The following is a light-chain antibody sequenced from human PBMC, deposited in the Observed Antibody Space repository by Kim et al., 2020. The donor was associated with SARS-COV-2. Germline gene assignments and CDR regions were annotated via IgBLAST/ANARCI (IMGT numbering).Light chain of an antibody. Sequence: LAITFSVPCQGASLRNYFASWHQQKPVQAPILVFYGKNNRHLGIPDLFSGSSSWNTASFTIPGAQAEDEADYYVKSLAISGNEWVFGGGTKLTVL. CDR1: SLRNYF. CDR3: KSLAISGNEWV. J-gene: IGLJ3*02. V-gene: IGLV3-19*01. CDR2: GKN.